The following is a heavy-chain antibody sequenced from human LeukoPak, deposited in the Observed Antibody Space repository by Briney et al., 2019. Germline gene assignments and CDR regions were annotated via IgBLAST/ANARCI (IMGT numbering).Heavy chain of an antibody. V-gene: IGHV3-23*01. CDR1: GFTLSSYA. CDR2: VSGSGGST. Sequence: GGSLRLSCAASGFTLSSYAMSWVRQAPGKGLEWVSAVSGSGGSTYYADSVKGRFTISRDNSKNTLYLQMNSLRAEDTAVYYCAKRNSYYGSGSYYYGMDVWGQGTMVTVSS. CDR3: AKRNSYYGSGSYYYGMDV. D-gene: IGHD3-10*01. J-gene: IGHJ6*02.